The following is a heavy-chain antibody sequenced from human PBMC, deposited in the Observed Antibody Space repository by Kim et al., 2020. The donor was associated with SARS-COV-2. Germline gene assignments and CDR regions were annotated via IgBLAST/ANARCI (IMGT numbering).Heavy chain of an antibody. D-gene: IGHD2-15*01. Sequence: GGSLRLFCAASGFTFTNYAMSWVRQAPGKGLEWVSTISVSGSSTYYADPVKGRFTISRDNSKNTLYLQMSSLSAEDPAVYSCAKNRGYCSGGSCYVDYWG. V-gene: IGHV3-23*01. CDR2: ISVSGSST. CDR3: AKNRGYCSGGSCYVDY. J-gene: IGHJ4*03. CDR1: GFTFTNYA.